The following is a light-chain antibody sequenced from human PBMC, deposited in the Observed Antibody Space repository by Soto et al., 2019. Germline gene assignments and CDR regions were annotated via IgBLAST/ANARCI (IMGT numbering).Light chain of an antibody. CDR2: DAS. CDR1: QSVSNS. V-gene: IGKV3-11*01. Sequence: EILLTQSPATLSLSPGERATLSCRASQSVSNSLAWYQQKPGQAPRLLIYDASNRATGIPGRFSGSGSGTDFTLTISSLELEDFAVYYCQQRSNWPPWTFGQGTKVEIK. J-gene: IGKJ1*01. CDR3: QQRSNWPPWT.